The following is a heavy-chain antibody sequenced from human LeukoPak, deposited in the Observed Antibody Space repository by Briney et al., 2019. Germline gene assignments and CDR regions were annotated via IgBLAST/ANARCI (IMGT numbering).Heavy chain of an antibody. CDR3: ARPNTDAAGYYFDY. J-gene: IGHJ4*02. CDR1: GYTFLNYG. D-gene: IGHD6-13*01. CDR2: IDTYGGST. V-gene: IGHV1-18*01. Sequence: GASVKVSCKASGYTFLNYGVSWVRQAPGKGLEWMGWIDTYGGSTNYAQNLPGRVTVTTDTSTSTVYMELRSLRFDDTAVYYCARPNTDAAGYYFDYWGQGTLVTVSS.